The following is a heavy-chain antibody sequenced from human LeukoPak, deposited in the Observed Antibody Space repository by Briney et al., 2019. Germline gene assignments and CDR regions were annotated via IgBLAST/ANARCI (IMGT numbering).Heavy chain of an antibody. J-gene: IGHJ6*02. Sequence: PGGSLRLSCAASGFSFRSYEMTWVRQAPGKGLEWVSYISRSAKTIYYADSVKGRFTISRDNAKNSLYLQINSLRAEDTAVYYCARDISHSAYYYGMDVWGQGTTVTVSS. D-gene: IGHD3-9*01. CDR2: ISRSAKTI. CDR3: ARDISHSAYYYGMDV. CDR1: GFSFRSYE. V-gene: IGHV3-48*03.